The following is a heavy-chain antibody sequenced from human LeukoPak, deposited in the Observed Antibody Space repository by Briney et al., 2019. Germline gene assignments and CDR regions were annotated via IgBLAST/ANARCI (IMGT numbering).Heavy chain of an antibody. CDR3: AREGGNGWYSGWFDP. D-gene: IGHD6-19*01. V-gene: IGHV3-7*01. CDR1: GFTFSNYW. Sequence: GGSLRLSCAASGFTFSNYWMHWVRQAPGKGLEWVANIKQDGSEKYYVDSVKGRFTISRDNAKNSLYLQMNSLRAEDTAVYYCAREGGNGWYSGWFDPWGQGILVTVSS. CDR2: IKQDGSEK. J-gene: IGHJ5*02.